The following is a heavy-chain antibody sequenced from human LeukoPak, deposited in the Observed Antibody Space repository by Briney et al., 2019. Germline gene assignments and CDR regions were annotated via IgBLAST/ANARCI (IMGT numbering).Heavy chain of an antibody. CDR2: ISYDGSNK. J-gene: IGHJ4*02. D-gene: IGHD3-3*02. CDR1: GFTFSSYA. CDR3: ARGGLAGFDY. V-gene: IGHV3-30-3*01. Sequence: PGRSLRLSCAASGFTFSSYAMHWVRQAPGKGLEWVAVISYDGSNKYYADSVKGRFTISRDNSKNTLYLQMNSLRAEDTAVYYCARGGLAGFDYWGQGTLVTAPS.